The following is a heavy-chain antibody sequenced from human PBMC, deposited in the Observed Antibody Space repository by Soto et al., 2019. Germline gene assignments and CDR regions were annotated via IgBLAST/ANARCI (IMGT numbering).Heavy chain of an antibody. CDR1: GYTFTSDG. D-gene: IGHD1-1*01. J-gene: IGHJ4*02. CDR2: ISAYNGNT. V-gene: IGHV1-18*04. CDR3: AAEVAVTIQGTRRIDY. Sequence: ASVKVSCKASGYTFTSDGISWVRQAPGQGLEWMGWISAYNGNTNYAQKLQGRVTIPTDTSTSTAYMELRSLSSEDTAVYYCAAEVAVTIQGTRRIDYWGQGNLATVS.